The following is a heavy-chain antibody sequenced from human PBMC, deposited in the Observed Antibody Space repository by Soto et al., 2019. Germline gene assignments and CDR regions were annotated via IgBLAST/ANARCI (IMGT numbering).Heavy chain of an antibody. V-gene: IGHV2-5*02. CDR3: AHRLKVFSAFNGFDY. CDR2: IYWVDDK. Sequence: QITLKESGPTLVKPTQTLTLTCTFSGFSLSTSGVGVGWIRQPPGKALEWLALIYWVDDKRYSPSLKSRLTITKDTSKNQVVLTMTNMDPVDTATYYCAHRLKVFSAFNGFDYWGQGTLVTVSS. CDR1: GFSLSTSGVG. J-gene: IGHJ4*02. D-gene: IGHD3-16*01.